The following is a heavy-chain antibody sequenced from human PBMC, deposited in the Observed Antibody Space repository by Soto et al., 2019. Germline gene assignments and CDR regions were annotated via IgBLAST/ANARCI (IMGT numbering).Heavy chain of an antibody. Sequence: ASVKVSCKASGYTFTSYGMSWVRQAPGQGLEWMGWISAYNGNTNYAQKLQGRVTMTTDTSTSTAYMELRSLRSDDTAVYYCARDVRYYDFWSGDPWGQGTLVTVSS. CDR2: ISAYNGNT. J-gene: IGHJ5*02. CDR1: GYTFTSYG. D-gene: IGHD3-3*01. V-gene: IGHV1-18*01. CDR3: ARDVRYYDFWSGDP.